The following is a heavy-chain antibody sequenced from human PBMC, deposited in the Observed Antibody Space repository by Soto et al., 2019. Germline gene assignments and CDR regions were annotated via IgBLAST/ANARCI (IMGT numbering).Heavy chain of an antibody. V-gene: IGHV3-23*01. D-gene: IGHD2-15*01. CDR1: GFPFSSYC. CDR3: AKDEDILAY. CDR2: IGGSGGST. Sequence: PGVSLRLSCTASGFPFSSYCMSWVRQAPGKGLEWVSGIGGSGGSTYYADSVKGRFTISRDNSKNTLYLQMNSLRAEDTAVYYCAKDEDILAYWGQGTLVTVSS. J-gene: IGHJ4*02.